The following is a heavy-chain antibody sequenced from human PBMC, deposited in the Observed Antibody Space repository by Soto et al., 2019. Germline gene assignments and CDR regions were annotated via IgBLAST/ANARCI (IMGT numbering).Heavy chain of an antibody. V-gene: IGHV1-8*01. D-gene: IGHD3-10*01. J-gene: IGHJ6*03. CDR3: ARGRRYYYGSGSYYRRGDYYYMDV. Sequence: ASVKVSCKASGYTFTSYDINWVRQATGQGLEWMGWMNPNSGNTGYAQKFQGRVTMTRNTSISTAYMELSSLRSEDTAVYYCARGRRYYYGSGSYYRRGDYYYMDVWGKGTTVTVSS. CDR2: MNPNSGNT. CDR1: GYTFTSYD.